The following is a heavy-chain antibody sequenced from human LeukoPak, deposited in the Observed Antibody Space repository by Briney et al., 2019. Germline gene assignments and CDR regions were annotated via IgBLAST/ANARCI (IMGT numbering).Heavy chain of an antibody. CDR3: AKGGRVRSTSYWGYLDY. D-gene: IGHD6-6*01. Sequence: PGGSLRLSCAASGFTFSSYSMNWVRQAPGKGLEWVSGIGWNGATIDYADSVKGRFTISRDNAKNSLYLQMNSLRAEDTALYYCAKGGRVRSTSYWGYLDYWGQGTLVTVSS. CDR1: GFTFSSYS. CDR2: IGWNGATI. J-gene: IGHJ4*02. V-gene: IGHV3-9*01.